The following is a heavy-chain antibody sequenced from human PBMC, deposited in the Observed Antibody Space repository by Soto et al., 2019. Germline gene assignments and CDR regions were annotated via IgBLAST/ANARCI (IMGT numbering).Heavy chain of an antibody. D-gene: IGHD2-8*02. V-gene: IGHV4-34*01. Sequence: SETLSLTCAVYGGSFRGYYWTWIRQPPGTWLEWIGEINHSGSTNYNPSLKSRVTISVDTSKNQFSLKLTSVTAADTAVYYCARDKITGHFDYWGQGTLVTVSS. CDR2: INHSGST. J-gene: IGHJ4*02. CDR1: GGSFRGYY. CDR3: ARDKITGHFDY.